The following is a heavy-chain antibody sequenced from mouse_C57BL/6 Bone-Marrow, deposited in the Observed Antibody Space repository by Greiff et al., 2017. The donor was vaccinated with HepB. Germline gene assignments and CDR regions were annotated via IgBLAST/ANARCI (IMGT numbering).Heavy chain of an antibody. CDR1: GYTFTSYW. Sequence: QVQLQQPGAELVRPGTSVKLSCKASGYTFTSYWMHWVKQRPGQGLEWIGVIDPSDSYTNYNQKFKGKATLTVDTSSSTAYMQLSSLTSEDSAVYYCARRGRGGAWFACWGQGTLVTVSA. V-gene: IGHV1-59*01. J-gene: IGHJ3*01. CDR3: ARRGRGGAWFAC. CDR2: IDPSDSYT.